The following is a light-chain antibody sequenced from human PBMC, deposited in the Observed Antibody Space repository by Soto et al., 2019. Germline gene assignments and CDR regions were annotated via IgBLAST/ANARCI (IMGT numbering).Light chain of an antibody. CDR3: QQRSNWPPVT. J-gene: IGKJ4*01. Sequence: EIVLTQSPATLSLSPGERATLSCRASQSINRHLAWYRQKPGQAPRLLIYDASNRATGIPARFSGSGSGTDFTLTISSLEPEDFGVYYCQQRSNWPPVTFGGGTKVDLK. V-gene: IGKV3-11*01. CDR1: QSINRH. CDR2: DAS.